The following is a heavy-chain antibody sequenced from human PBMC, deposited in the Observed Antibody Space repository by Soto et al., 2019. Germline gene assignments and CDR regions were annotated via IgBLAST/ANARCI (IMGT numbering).Heavy chain of an antibody. Sequence: GGSLRLSCAASGFTFSSYGMHWVRQAPGKGLEWVAVISYDGSNKYYADSVKGRFTISRDNSKNTLYLQMNSLRAEDTAVYYCAKDYDILTGYPPSGFDPWGQGTLVTVSS. CDR3: AKDYDILTGYPPSGFDP. CDR2: ISYDGSNK. V-gene: IGHV3-30*18. CDR1: GFTFSSYG. D-gene: IGHD3-9*01. J-gene: IGHJ5*02.